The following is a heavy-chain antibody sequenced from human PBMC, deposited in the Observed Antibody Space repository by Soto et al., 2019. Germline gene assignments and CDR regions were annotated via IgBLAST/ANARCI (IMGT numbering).Heavy chain of an antibody. CDR1: GGSISSYY. Sequence: SSETLSLTCTVSGGSISSYYWSWIRQPPGKGLESIGYIYYTGSTNYNPSLKSRVTISVDTSKNQLSLKLSSVTAADTAVYYCARVGVVQAAPLDVWGQGTTVTVSS. CDR3: ARVGVVQAAPLDV. J-gene: IGHJ6*02. D-gene: IGHD2-2*01. V-gene: IGHV4-59*01. CDR2: IYYTGST.